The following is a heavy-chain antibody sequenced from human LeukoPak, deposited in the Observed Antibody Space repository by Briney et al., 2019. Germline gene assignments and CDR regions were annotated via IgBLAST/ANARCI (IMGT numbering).Heavy chain of an antibody. Sequence: SETLSLTCAVYGGSFSGYYWSWIRQPPGKGLEWIGEINHSGSTNYNPSLKSRVTISVDTSKNQFSLKLSSVTAADTAVYYCASKYCSGGSCYFSNPGWFDPWRQGTLVTVSS. CDR1: GGSFSGYY. CDR2: INHSGST. CDR3: ASKYCSGGSCYFSNPGWFDP. D-gene: IGHD2-15*01. V-gene: IGHV4-34*01. J-gene: IGHJ5*02.